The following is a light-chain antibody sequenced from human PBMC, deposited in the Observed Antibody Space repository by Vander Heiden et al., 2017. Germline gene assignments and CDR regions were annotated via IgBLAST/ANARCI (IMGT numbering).Light chain of an antibody. V-gene: IGLV3-10*01. J-gene: IGLJ2*01. CDR1: ALPKKY. CDR2: EDS. Sequence: SYELTQPPSVSVSPGHTARITCSGDALPKKYAYWYQQKSGQAPVLVIYEDSKRPSGIPERFSGSSSGTMATVTISGAQVEDEADYYCYSTDSSGNHSVVFGGGTKLTVL. CDR3: YSTDSSGNHSVV.